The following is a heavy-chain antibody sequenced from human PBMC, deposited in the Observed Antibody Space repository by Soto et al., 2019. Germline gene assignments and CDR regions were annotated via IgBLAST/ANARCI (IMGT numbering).Heavy chain of an antibody. CDR1: GGSISSYY. CDR2: IYYSGST. CDR3: VREGDYYDSSGYYYGWFDP. Sequence: SETLSLTCSVSGGSISSYYWSWIRQPPGKGLEWIGYIYYSGSTNYNPSLKSRVTISVDTSKNQFSLKLSSVTAADTAVYYCVREGDYYDSSGYYYGWFDPWGQGTLVTVSS. D-gene: IGHD3-22*01. J-gene: IGHJ5*02. V-gene: IGHV4-59*01.